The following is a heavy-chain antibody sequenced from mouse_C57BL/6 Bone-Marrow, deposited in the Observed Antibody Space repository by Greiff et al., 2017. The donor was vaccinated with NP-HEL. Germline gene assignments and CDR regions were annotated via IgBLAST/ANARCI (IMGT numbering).Heavy chain of an antibody. D-gene: IGHD1-1*01. CDR2: INSDGGST. CDR1: EYEFPSHD. J-gene: IGHJ3*01. CDR3: ARHGAITTVVATRGSAY. V-gene: IGHV5-2*01. Sequence: DVQLQESGGGLVQPGESLKLSCESNEYEFPSHDMSWVRKTPEKRLELVAAINSDGGSTYYPDTMERRFIISRDNTKKTLYLQMSSLRSEDTALYYCARHGAITTVVATRGSAYWGQGTLVTVSA.